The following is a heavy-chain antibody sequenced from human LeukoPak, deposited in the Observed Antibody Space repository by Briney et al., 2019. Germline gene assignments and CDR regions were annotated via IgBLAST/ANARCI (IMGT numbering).Heavy chain of an antibody. V-gene: IGHV1-2*06. J-gene: IGHJ4*02. CDR1: GYSFNDYS. Sequence: ASVKVSCKASGYSFNDYSMHRVRQAPGQGLEWMGRINSNSGGTSYVQNFQGRVTMTRDTSINTAYMELSGLTSDDTAVYYCARGGSGSGYLYYFDYWGQGTLVSVSS. CDR2: INSNSGGT. CDR3: ARGGSGSGYLYYFDY. D-gene: IGHD3-10*01.